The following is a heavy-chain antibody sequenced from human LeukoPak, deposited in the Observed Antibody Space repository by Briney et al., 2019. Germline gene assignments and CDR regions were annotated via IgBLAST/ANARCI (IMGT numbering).Heavy chain of an antibody. J-gene: IGHJ4*02. CDR3: ATSSDTASAY. D-gene: IGHD5-18*01. CDR2: VYYTGST. Sequence: PSETLSLTCTVSGGSISSYYWSWIRQPPGKGLEWIGYVYYTGSTNYNPSLKSRVTISIDTSKNQFSLKLSSVTAADTAVYYCATSSDTASAYWGQGTLVTVSS. V-gene: IGHV4-59*08. CDR1: GGSISSYY.